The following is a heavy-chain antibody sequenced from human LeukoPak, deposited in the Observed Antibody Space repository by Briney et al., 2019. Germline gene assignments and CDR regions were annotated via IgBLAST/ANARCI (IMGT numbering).Heavy chain of an antibody. Sequence: GRSLRLSCAASGFTFSSYGMHWVRQAPGKGLEWEAVISYDGSNKYYADSVKGRFTISRDNSKNTLYLQMNSLRAEDTAVYYCAKTYSGYDSDDYWGQGTLVTVSS. CDR2: ISYDGSNK. CDR3: AKTYSGYDSDDY. CDR1: GFTFSSYG. J-gene: IGHJ4*02. V-gene: IGHV3-30*18. D-gene: IGHD5-12*01.